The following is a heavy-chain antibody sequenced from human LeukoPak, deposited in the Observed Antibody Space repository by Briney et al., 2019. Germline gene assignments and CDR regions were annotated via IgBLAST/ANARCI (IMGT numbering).Heavy chain of an antibody. CDR1: GYSFTTYW. Sequence: GESLKISCKASGYSFTTYWIGWVRQMPGKGLEWMGIIYPGDSETRYSPSLQGQVTISVDKSISTAYLQWSSLKASDTAMYFCARPTSDRQLGDYWGQGTLVTVSS. CDR2: IYPGDSET. J-gene: IGHJ4*02. CDR3: ARPTSDRQLGDY. D-gene: IGHD6-6*01. V-gene: IGHV5-51*01.